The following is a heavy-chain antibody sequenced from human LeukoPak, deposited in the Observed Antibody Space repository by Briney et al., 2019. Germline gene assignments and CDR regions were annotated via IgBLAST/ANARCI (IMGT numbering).Heavy chain of an antibody. V-gene: IGHV3-9*01. J-gene: IGHJ4*02. Sequence: PGGSLRLSCAASGFTFSNYWMHWVRQAPGKGLEWVSGISWNSGSIGYADSVKGRFTISRDNAKNSLYLQMNSLRAEDTALYYCAKGIGSGTPSFDYWGQGTLVTVSS. CDR3: AKGIGSGTPSFDY. CDR1: GFTFSNYW. D-gene: IGHD3-10*01. CDR2: ISWNSGSI.